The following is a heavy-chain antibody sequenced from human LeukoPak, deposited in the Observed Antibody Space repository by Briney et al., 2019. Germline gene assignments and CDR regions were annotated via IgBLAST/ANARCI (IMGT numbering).Heavy chain of an antibody. V-gene: IGHV3-7*01. Sequence: GGSLRVSCEASGFTFSNYWMSWVRQAPGKGLEWVANIKHDGSEDHYVDSVRGRFTISRDNAKNSLFLQMNSLRAEDTAVYYCARVTVTTFSPTDYMDVWGKGTTVTISS. CDR3: ARVTVTTFSPTDYMDV. CDR1: GFTFSNYW. D-gene: IGHD4-17*01. CDR2: IKHDGSED. J-gene: IGHJ6*03.